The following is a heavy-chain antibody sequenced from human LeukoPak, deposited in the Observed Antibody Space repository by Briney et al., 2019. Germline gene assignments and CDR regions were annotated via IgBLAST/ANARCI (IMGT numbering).Heavy chain of an antibody. V-gene: IGHV4-59*01. Sequence: PSETLSLTCTVSGGSISSYYWSWLRQPPGKGLEWIGYIYYSGSTNYNPSLKSRVTISVDTSKNQFSLKLSSVTAADTAVYYCARIGQYNWNWLTLDYWGQGTLVTVSS. CDR3: ARIGQYNWNWLTLDY. CDR1: GGSISSYY. J-gene: IGHJ4*02. CDR2: IYYSGST. D-gene: IGHD1-7*01.